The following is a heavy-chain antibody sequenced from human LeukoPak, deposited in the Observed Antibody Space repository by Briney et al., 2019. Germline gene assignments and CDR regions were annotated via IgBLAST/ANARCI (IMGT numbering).Heavy chain of an antibody. CDR3: ARDPVVVTDLRFFDY. V-gene: IGHV1-46*01. Sequence: ASVTVSCKASGYTFTSYYMHWVRQAPGQGLEWMGIINPSGGSTSYAQKFQGRVTMTRDTSTSTVYMELSSLRSEDTAVYYCARDPVVVTDLRFFDYWGQGTLVTVSS. J-gene: IGHJ4*02. D-gene: IGHD2-21*02. CDR2: INPSGGST. CDR1: GYTFTSYY.